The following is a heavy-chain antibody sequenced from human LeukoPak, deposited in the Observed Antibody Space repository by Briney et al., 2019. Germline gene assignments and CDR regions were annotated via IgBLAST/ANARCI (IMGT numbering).Heavy chain of an antibody. CDR1: GFTVSSNY. D-gene: IGHD4-23*01. Sequence: GGSLRLSCAASGFTVSSNYMSWVRQAPGKGLEWVSIIYSGGATFYAESVKDRFTISRDNSKNTLYLQMNSLRAEDAAVYYCARGGGRGPYGGNADYWGQGTLVTVSS. CDR2: IYSGGAT. CDR3: ARGGGRGPYGGNADY. J-gene: IGHJ4*02. V-gene: IGHV3-66*01.